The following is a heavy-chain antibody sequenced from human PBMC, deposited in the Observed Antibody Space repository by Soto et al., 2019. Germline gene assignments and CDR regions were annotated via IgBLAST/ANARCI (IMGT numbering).Heavy chain of an antibody. V-gene: IGHV3-74*01. J-gene: IGHJ4*02. CDR3: ARGGLTGTTRPYFDY. CDR1: GFSFSGYW. Sequence: EVQLVESGGGLVQPGGSLRLSCVDSGFSFSGYWMHWVRQAPGKGLVWVSRINSDGSSTSYADSVKGRFTISRDNAKNTLYLQINSLRTDDTAVYYCARGGLTGTTRPYFDYWGQGTLVTVSS. CDR2: INSDGSST. D-gene: IGHD1-7*01.